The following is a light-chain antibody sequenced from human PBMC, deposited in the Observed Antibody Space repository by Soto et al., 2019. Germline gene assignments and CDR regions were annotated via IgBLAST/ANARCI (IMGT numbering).Light chain of an antibody. CDR1: SSDVGSYTL. V-gene: IGLV2-23*02. J-gene: IGLJ1*01. CDR2: EVS. CDR3: CSYAGRTTPYV. Sequence: QSVLTQPASVSGSPGQSITISCTGTSSDVGSYTLVSWSQHHPAKAPKLMSYEVSERPSGASNRFSGSKSGTTASLTISGLQAEDAADYYCCSYAGRTTPYVFGTGTKVPS.